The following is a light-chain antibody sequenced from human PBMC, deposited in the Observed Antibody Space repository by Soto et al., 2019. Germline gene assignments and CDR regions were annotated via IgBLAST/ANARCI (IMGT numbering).Light chain of an antibody. V-gene: IGLV2-14*01. CDR2: GVS. J-gene: IGLJ1*01. Sequence: QSVLTQPASVSGSPGQSITISCTGTSSDVGGYNYVSWYQQHPGKAPKLMIYGVSNRPSGVSNRFSGSKSGNTASLTISGLQDEEEADYCCNSYEGRSGYVFGTGTKVTVL. CDR3: NSYEGRSGYV. CDR1: SSDVGGYNY.